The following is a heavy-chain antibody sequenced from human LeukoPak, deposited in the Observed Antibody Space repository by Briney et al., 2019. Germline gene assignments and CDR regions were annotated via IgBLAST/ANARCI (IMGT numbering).Heavy chain of an antibody. V-gene: IGHV3-30-3*01. CDR3: ARGYYGGPGY. D-gene: IGHD4-23*01. CDR1: GFTFSSYA. J-gene: IGHJ4*02. Sequence: GGSLRLSCAASGFTFSSYAMHWVRQAPGKGLEWVAVISYDGSNKYYADSVKGRFTFSTDNSKNTLYLPLNSLRAQDTAVYYCARGYYGGPGYWGQGTLVTVSS. CDR2: ISYDGSNK.